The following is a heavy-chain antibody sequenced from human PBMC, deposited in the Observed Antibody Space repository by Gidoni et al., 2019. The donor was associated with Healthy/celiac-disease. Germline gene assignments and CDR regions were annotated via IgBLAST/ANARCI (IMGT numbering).Heavy chain of an antibody. CDR1: GFTFSSYG. Sequence: QVQLVESGGGVVQPGRSLRLSCAASGFTFSSYGMHGVRQAPGKGLEWVAVIWYDGSNKYYADYVKGRFTISRDNSKNTLYLQMNSLRAEDTAVYYCARGTYYYDSSGSDDAFDIWGQGTMVTVSS. CDR3: ARGTYYYDSSGSDDAFDI. D-gene: IGHD3-22*01. J-gene: IGHJ3*02. CDR2: IWYDGSNK. V-gene: IGHV3-33*01.